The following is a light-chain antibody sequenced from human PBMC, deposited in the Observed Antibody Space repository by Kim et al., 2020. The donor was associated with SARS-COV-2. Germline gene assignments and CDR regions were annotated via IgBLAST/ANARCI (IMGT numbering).Light chain of an antibody. J-gene: IGLJ3*02. CDR3: QAWHSSTEV. CDR1: RLENTF. Sequence: ASPGQTASITRSGDRLENTFVSWYQQKPVQSPVVVFYEDAKRPSGIPERFSGSNAGNTATLTISGTQAVDEADYYCQAWHSSTEVFGGGTQLTVL. CDR2: EDA. V-gene: IGLV3-1*01.